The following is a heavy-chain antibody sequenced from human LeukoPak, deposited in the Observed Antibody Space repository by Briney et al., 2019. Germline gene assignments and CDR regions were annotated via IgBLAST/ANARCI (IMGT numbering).Heavy chain of an antibody. V-gene: IGHV4-59*10. D-gene: IGHD6-13*01. Sequence: SETLSLTCAVYGGSISSYYWSWIRQPAGKGLEWIGRIYTGGSTNYNSSLKSRVTMSVDTSKNQFSLKLSSVTAADTAVYYCARALAAAGRYYFDYWGQGTLVTVSS. J-gene: IGHJ4*02. CDR2: IYTGGST. CDR3: ARALAAAGRYYFDY. CDR1: GGSISSYY.